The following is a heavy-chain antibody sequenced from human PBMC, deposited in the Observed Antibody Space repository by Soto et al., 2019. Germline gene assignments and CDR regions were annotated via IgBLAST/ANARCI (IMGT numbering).Heavy chain of an antibody. Sequence: VWSLRLSCASSGFTLTNYAMIWVRHAPVKGLELVSLISSSGSNTHYADSVKGRFTISRYKSRNTLYLQMNSLRAEDTAIYYCAKDLGAVPGTGDGFDYWGQGTLVTVSS. CDR3: AKDLGAVPGTGDGFDY. CDR1: GFTLTNYA. D-gene: IGHD6-19*01. CDR2: ISSSGSNT. V-gene: IGHV3-23*01. J-gene: IGHJ4*02.